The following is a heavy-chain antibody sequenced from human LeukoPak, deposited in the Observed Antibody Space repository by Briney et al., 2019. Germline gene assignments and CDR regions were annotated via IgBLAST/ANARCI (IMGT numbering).Heavy chain of an antibody. Sequence: GGSLRLSCAASGFTFDDYAMHWVRQAPGKGLEWVSGISWNSGSIGYADSVKGRFTISRGNAKNSLYLQMNSLRAEDTALYYCAREDTTMGTAFDYWGQGTLVTVSS. CDR3: AREDTTMGTAFDY. J-gene: IGHJ4*02. D-gene: IGHD5-18*01. CDR2: ISWNSGSI. V-gene: IGHV3-9*01. CDR1: GFTFDDYA.